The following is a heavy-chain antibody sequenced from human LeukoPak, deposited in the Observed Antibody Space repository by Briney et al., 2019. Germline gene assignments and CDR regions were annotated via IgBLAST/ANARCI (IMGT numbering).Heavy chain of an antibody. CDR2: IYYSGST. Sequence: PSETLSLTCTVSGGSISSYYWSWIRQPPGKGLEWIGYIYYSGSTNYNRSLKSRVTISVDTSKNQFSLKLSSVTAADTAVYYCARDYYDSSVWGQGTLVTVSS. D-gene: IGHD3-22*01. V-gene: IGHV4-59*01. CDR3: ARDYYDSSV. J-gene: IGHJ4*02. CDR1: GGSISSYY.